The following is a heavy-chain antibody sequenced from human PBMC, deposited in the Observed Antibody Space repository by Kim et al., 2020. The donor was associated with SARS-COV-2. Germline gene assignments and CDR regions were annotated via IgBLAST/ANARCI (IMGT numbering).Heavy chain of an antibody. Sequence: SETLSLTCTVSGGSISSYYWSWIRQPAGKGLEWIGRIYTSGSTNYNPSLKSRVTMSVDTSKNQFSLKLSSVTAADTAVYYCARGGRYCSSTSCYVVDYWGQGTLVTVSS. D-gene: IGHD2-2*01. J-gene: IGHJ4*02. V-gene: IGHV4-4*07. CDR1: GGSISSYY. CDR3: ARGGRYCSSTSCYVVDY. CDR2: IYTSGST.